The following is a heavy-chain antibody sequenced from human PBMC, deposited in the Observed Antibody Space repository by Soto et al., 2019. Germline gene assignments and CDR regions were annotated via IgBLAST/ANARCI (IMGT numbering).Heavy chain of an antibody. CDR1: GYTFTSYD. CDR3: ARPTHIVVVPAAIDPSDAFDI. CDR2: MNPNSGNT. Sequence: ASVKVSCKASGYTFTSYDINWVRQATGQGLEWMGWMNPNSGNTGYAQKFQGRVTMTRNTSISTAYMELSSLRSEDTAVYYCARPTHIVVVPAAIDPSDAFDIWGQGTMVTVSS. D-gene: IGHD2-2*02. J-gene: IGHJ3*02. V-gene: IGHV1-8*01.